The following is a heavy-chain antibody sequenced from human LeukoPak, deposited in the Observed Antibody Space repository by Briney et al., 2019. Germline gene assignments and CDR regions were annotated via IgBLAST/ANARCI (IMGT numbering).Heavy chain of an antibody. V-gene: IGHV4-34*01. CDR1: GGSFSGFY. CDR2: INQSGST. J-gene: IGHJ3*01. Sequence: SETLSLTCAVYGGSFSGFYWSWIRQPPGKGLEWIGEINQSGSTNYNPSLKSRVAISVDTSKNQFSLKLSSVTAADTAVYYCARDRQIVVRAHGTLDLWGQGTMVTVSS. D-gene: IGHD3-10*01. CDR3: ARDRQIVVRAHGTLDL.